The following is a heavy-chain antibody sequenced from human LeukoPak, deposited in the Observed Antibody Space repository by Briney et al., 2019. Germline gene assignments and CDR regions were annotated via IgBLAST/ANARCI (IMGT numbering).Heavy chain of an antibody. CDR1: GDSISNYY. Sequence: SETLSLTCTVSGDSISNYYWSWIRKPAGKGLEWIGRIYSSGSTNYNPSLKSRVTMSIDTSKNQFSLKLSSVTAADTAVYYCAKVRYGTFNWFDPWGQGTLVTVSS. D-gene: IGHD3-10*01. CDR2: IYSSGST. V-gene: IGHV4-4*07. CDR3: AKVRYGTFNWFDP. J-gene: IGHJ5*02.